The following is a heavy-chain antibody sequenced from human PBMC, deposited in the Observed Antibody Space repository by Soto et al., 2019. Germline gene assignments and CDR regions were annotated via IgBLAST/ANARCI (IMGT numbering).Heavy chain of an antibody. V-gene: IGHV1-18*01. CDR3: ARDLGVGATLPDAFDI. D-gene: IGHD1-26*01. Sequence: ASVKVSCKASGYTFTSYGISWVRQAPGQGLEWMGWISAYNGNTNYAQKLQGRVTMTTDTSTSTAYMELRSLRSDDTAVYYCARDLGVGATLPDAFDIWGQGTMVTVSS. CDR2: ISAYNGNT. J-gene: IGHJ3*02. CDR1: GYTFTSYG.